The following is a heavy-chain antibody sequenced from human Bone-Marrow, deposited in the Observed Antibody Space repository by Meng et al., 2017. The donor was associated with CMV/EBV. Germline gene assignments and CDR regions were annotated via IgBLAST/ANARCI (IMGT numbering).Heavy chain of an antibody. V-gene: IGHV4-59*01. D-gene: IGHD1-26*01. J-gene: IGHJ6*02. CDR3: ARDREAALPYYYAMDV. CDR1: GGSISSYY. CDR2: IYYSGST. Sequence: SEPLSLTCTVSGGSISSYYWSWIRQPPGKGLEWIGYIYYSGSTNYNPSLKSRVTISVDTSKNQFSLKLSSVTAADTAVYYCARDREAALPYYYAMDVWGQGTAVTVSS.